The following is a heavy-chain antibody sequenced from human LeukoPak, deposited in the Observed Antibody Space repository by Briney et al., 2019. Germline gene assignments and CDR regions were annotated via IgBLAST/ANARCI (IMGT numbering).Heavy chain of an antibody. CDR2: IYPGDSDT. V-gene: IGHV5-51*01. CDR3: ARPGQLGEYTPYYFDF. D-gene: IGHD3-16*01. J-gene: IGHJ4*02. CDR1: GYSFTSYW. Sequence: GESLKISCKGSGYSFTSYWIGWVRQMPGKGLEWMGIIYPGDSDTRYSPSFQGQVTISADKSISTAYLQWSSLKASDTAMYYCARPGQLGEYTPYYFDFWGQGTLVTVSS.